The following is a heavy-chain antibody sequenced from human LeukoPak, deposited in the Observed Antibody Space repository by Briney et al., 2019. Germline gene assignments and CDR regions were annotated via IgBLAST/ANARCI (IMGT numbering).Heavy chain of an antibody. Sequence: GVLRLSCIASGFSLSGYAMSWVRQAPGKGLEWVSTISGGGDAAYYADSVKGRFTISRDNSKNTLYLQMNSLRAEDTAVYYCPRKYDSSGYFDYWGRGTLVTVSS. CDR3: PRKYDSSGYFDY. D-gene: IGHD3-22*01. CDR2: ISGGGDAA. CDR1: GFSLSGYA. J-gene: IGHJ4*02. V-gene: IGHV3-23*01.